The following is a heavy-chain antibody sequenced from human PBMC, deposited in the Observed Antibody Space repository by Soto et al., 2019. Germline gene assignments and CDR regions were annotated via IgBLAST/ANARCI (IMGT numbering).Heavy chain of an antibody. J-gene: IGHJ5*02. V-gene: IGHV1-18*04. CDR1: GYTFITYG. CDR2: ISAYNGNT. D-gene: IGHD3-3*01. CDR3: SRDPHEYWTSYCFDP. Sequence: SVKVSCKASGYTFITYGISWVRQAPVQGLEWMGWISAYNGNTNYAQKLQGRVTMTTDAPTSTAYMELRRLRSDDTAVYYCSRDPHEYWTSYCFDPWGHGTLVTVSS.